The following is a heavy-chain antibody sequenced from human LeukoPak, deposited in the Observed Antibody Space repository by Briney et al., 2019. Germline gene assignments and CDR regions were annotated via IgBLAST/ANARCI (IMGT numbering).Heavy chain of an antibody. Sequence: PSETLSLTCTVSGGSISSGGYYWSWIRQHPGTGLERIGYIYYSGSTYYNPSLKSRVTISVDTSKNQFSLKLSSVTAADTAVYYCARVPRGQSITIFGVVILPDDAFDIWGQGTMVTVSS. CDR2: IYYSGST. V-gene: IGHV4-31*03. CDR1: GGSISSGGYY. J-gene: IGHJ3*02. CDR3: ARVPRGQSITIFGVVILPDDAFDI. D-gene: IGHD3-3*01.